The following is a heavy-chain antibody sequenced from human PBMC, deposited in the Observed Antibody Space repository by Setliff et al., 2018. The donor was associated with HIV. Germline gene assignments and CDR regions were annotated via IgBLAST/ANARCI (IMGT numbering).Heavy chain of an antibody. Sequence: PSETLSLTCTVSDASISNYHWSWIRQPPGKGLEWIGYIYYSGSTNYNPSLKSRVTISIDTSTNQFSLKLSSVTAADTAVYYCARQLSNSLESWGQGTLVTVSS. CDR2: IYYSGST. J-gene: IGHJ4*02. CDR3: ARQLSNSLES. V-gene: IGHV4-59*08. D-gene: IGHD1-1*01. CDR1: DASISNYH.